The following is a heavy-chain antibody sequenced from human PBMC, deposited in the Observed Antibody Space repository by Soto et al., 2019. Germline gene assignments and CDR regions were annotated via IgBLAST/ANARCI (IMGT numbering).Heavy chain of an antibody. V-gene: IGHV3-73*02. CDR1: GFTFMGSA. J-gene: IGHJ4*02. D-gene: IGHD2-15*01. Sequence: EVQLVESGQGFVQPGGSRTLSCAASGFTFMGSAMHCVRQVSVKGLEWVGRIRSKANSYATADAASVKGRFTISRDDSKNKAYLPMTSLKTEDTAVYYCTGTEAGAPGSWCQGTLVTVSS. CDR3: TGTEAGAPGS. CDR2: IRSKANSYAT.